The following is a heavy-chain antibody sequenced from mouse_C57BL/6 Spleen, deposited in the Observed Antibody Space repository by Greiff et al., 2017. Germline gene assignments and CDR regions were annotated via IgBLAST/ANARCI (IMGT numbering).Heavy chain of an antibody. CDR1: GYAFSSSW. D-gene: IGHD4-1*01. V-gene: IGHV1-82*01. CDR3: ATNWAWFAY. CDR2: IYPGDGDT. Sequence: VQLQQSGPELVKPGASVKISCKASGYAFSSSWMNWVKQRPGKGLEWIGRIYPGDGDTNYNVKFKGKATLTADKSSSTAYMQLSSLTSEDSAVYFCATNWAWFAYWGQGTLVTVSA. J-gene: IGHJ3*01.